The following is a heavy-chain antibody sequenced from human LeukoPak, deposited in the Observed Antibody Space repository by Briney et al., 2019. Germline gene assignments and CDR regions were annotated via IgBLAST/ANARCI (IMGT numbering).Heavy chain of an antibody. CDR1: GGSFSGYY. V-gene: IGHV4-34*01. D-gene: IGHD1-26*01. CDR2: INHSGST. Sequence: SETLSLTCAVYGGSFSGYYWSWIRQPPGKGLEWIGEINHSGSTNYNPSLKSRVTISVDTSKNQFSLKLSSVTAADTAVYYCARGRRSQFSGSRYFDYWGQGTLVTVSS. CDR3: ARGRRSQFSGSRYFDY. J-gene: IGHJ4*02.